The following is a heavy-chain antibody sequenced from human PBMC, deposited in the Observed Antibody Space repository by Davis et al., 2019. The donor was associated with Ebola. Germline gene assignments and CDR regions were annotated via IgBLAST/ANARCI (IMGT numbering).Heavy chain of an antibody. D-gene: IGHD3-3*01. CDR1: GGSISSSSYY. CDR2: INHSGST. V-gene: IGHV4-39*07. J-gene: IGHJ6*02. CDR3: ARGRWSGYRYYYYYYGMDV. Sequence: SETLSLTCTVSGGSISSSSYYWSWIRQPPGKGLEWIGEINHSGSTNYNPSLKSRVTISVDTSKNQFSLKLSSVTAADTAVYYCARGRWSGYRYYYYYYGMDVWGQGTTVTVSS.